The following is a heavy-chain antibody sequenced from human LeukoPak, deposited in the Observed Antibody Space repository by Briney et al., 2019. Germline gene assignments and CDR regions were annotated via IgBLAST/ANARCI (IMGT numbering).Heavy chain of an antibody. V-gene: IGHV1-8*01. D-gene: IGHD1-7*01. CDR2: MNPNSGNT. CDR1: GYTFTSYG. CDR3: ARSLELRNSLFGY. Sequence: ASVKVSCKASGYTFTSYGINWVRQATGQGLEWMGWMNPNSGNTGYAQKFQGRVTMTRNTSISTAYMELSSLRSEDTAVYYCARSLELRNSLFGYWGQGTLVTVSS. J-gene: IGHJ4*02.